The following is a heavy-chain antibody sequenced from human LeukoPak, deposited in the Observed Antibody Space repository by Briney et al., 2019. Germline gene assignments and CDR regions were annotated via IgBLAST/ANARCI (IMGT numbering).Heavy chain of an antibody. J-gene: IGHJ5*02. CDR2: IYPADSDI. V-gene: IGHV5-51*01. D-gene: IGHD2-15*01. CDR1: GYSINNYW. Sequence: GESLQISCKGSGYSINNYWIGWVRQMPGKGLEWTGIIYPADSDIRYSPSFQGQVTISADKSISTAYLQWSSLKASDTAMYYCARQEYCSGGSCYTWFDPWGQGTLVTVSS. CDR3: ARQEYCSGGSCYTWFDP.